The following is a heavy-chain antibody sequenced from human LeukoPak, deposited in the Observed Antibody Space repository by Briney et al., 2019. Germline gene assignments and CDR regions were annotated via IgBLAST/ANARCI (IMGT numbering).Heavy chain of an antibody. D-gene: IGHD5-24*01. CDR2: IIPSGHTT. CDR3: AKDDRWLQFCC. Sequence: GGSLRLSCVASGFTFSSHGMNWVRQAPGQGLEWVSGIIPSGHTTYYADSVRSRFTISRDNSRNTVYLQMNSLRAEDTAVYYCAKDDRWLQFCCWGQGTLVTVSA. J-gene: IGHJ4*02. CDR1: GFTFSSHG. V-gene: IGHV3-23*01.